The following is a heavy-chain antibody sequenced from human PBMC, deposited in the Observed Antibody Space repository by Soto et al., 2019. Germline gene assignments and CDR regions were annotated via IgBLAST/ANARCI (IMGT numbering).Heavy chain of an antibody. CDR1: GFTFSDHY. Sequence: EVQLVESGGGLVQPGGSLRLSCAASGFTFSDHYMDWVRQAPGKGLEWVGRVRNKANSYTTEYAASVKGRFTISRDDSKNSLYLQMNSLKTEDTPLYYCCRTRGYSQGWDFDYWGQGTLVTVSS. D-gene: IGHD5-12*01. V-gene: IGHV3-72*01. CDR2: VRNKANSYTT. CDR3: CRTRGYSQGWDFDY. J-gene: IGHJ4*02.